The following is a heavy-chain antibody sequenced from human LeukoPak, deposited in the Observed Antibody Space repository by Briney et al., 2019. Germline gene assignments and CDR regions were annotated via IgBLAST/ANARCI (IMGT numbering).Heavy chain of an antibody. CDR2: IYYSGST. CDR3: ARVGKPYYDFWSGYGNWFDP. J-gene: IGHJ5*02. CDR1: GGSISNYY. D-gene: IGHD3-3*01. V-gene: IGHV4-59*01. Sequence: KPSETLSLTCTVSGGSISNYYWSWIRQPPGKGPEWIGYIYYSGSTNYNPSLKSRVTISVDTSKNQFSLKLSSVTAADTAVYYCARVGKPYYDFWSGYGNWFDPRGQGTLVTVSS.